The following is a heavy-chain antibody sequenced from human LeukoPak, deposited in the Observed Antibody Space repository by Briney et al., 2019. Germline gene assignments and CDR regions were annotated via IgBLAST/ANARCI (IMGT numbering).Heavy chain of an antibody. D-gene: IGHD3-10*01. J-gene: IGHJ5*02. Sequence: GASVKVSCKASGYTFTGYYMHWVRQAPGQGLEWMGWINPNSGGTNYAQKFQGRVTMTRDTSISTAYMELSRLRSDDTAVYYCARTLVGMVRGRSWFDPWGQGTLVTVSS. V-gene: IGHV1-2*02. CDR2: INPNSGGT. CDR3: ARTLVGMVRGRSWFDP. CDR1: GYTFTGYY.